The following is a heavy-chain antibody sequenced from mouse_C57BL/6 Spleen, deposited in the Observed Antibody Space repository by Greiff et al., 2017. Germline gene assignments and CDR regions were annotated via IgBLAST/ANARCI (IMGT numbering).Heavy chain of an antibody. J-gene: IGHJ4*01. D-gene: IGHD2-5*01. CDR2: ISDGGSYS. Sequence: DVHLVESGGGLVKPGGSLKLSCAASGFTFSSYAMSWVRQTPEKRLEWVATISDGGSYSYYPDNVKGRFTISRDNAKNTLYLQMSHLKSEDTAMYYCAKYSNDYYAMDYWGQGTSVTVSS. CDR3: AKYSNDYYAMDY. V-gene: IGHV5-4*01. CDR1: GFTFSSYA.